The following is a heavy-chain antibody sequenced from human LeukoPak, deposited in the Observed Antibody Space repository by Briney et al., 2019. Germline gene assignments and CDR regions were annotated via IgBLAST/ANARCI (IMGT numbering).Heavy chain of an antibody. Sequence: SQTLSLTCTVSGGSISSGDYYWSWIRQPPGTGLEWIGYIYYSGSTYYNPSLKSRVTISVDTSKNQFSLKLSSVTAADTAVYYCARGVWSGYYTGRARPVLFDPWGQGTLVTVSS. J-gene: IGHJ5*02. V-gene: IGHV4-30-4*08. CDR1: GGSISSGDYY. CDR2: IYYSGST. CDR3: ARGVWSGYYTGRARPVLFDP. D-gene: IGHD3-3*01.